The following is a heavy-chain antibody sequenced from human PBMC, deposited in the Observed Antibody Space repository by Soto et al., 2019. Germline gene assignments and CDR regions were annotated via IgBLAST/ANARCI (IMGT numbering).Heavy chain of an antibody. Sequence: QVQLQESGPGLVKPSDTLSLTCGVSGSSISNDNWWVWIRQPPGKGLEWIGYIHHTGYTYSNPALRNRLTLSVDTSKNQFSLRLSSVTAVDTAVYYCATKDNGKYFFDSWGQGALVTVSS. CDR1: GSSISNDNW. CDR2: IHHTGYT. D-gene: IGHD1-26*01. J-gene: IGHJ4*02. CDR3: ATKDNGKYFFDS. V-gene: IGHV4-28*01.